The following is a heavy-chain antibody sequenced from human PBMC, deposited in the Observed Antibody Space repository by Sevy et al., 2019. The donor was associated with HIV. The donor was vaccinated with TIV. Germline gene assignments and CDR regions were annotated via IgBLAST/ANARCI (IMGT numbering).Heavy chain of an antibody. CDR2: IRYDGSTK. J-gene: IGHJ3*01. CDR1: GFTFSRYG. D-gene: IGHD3-10*01. Sequence: GGSLRLSCAASGFTFSRYGMHWVRQAPGKGLEWVAFIRYDGSTKYYAESVRGRFIISRDNSKDTLYLQMNSLRGDDTSLYYCAKGLGMVQGALLSDDVWGQGTMVTVSS. CDR3: AKGLGMVQGALLSDDV. V-gene: IGHV3-30*02.